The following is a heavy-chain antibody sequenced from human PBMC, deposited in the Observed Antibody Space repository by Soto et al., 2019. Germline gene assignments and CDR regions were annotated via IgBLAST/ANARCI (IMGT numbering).Heavy chain of an antibody. CDR2: TYYRSRWYN. J-gene: IGHJ6*02. CDR3: ARYHGVEYYDILTGSERAVYYYYGMDV. D-gene: IGHD3-9*01. CDR1: GDSVSSNSAA. V-gene: IGHV6-1*01. Sequence: SQTLSLTCVISGDSVSSNSAAWNWIRQSPSGGLEWLGRTYYRSRWYNDYAVSVRSRITINPDTSKNQFSLHLNSVTPEDTAVYYCARYHGVEYYDILTGSERAVYYYYGMDVWGQGTTVTVSS.